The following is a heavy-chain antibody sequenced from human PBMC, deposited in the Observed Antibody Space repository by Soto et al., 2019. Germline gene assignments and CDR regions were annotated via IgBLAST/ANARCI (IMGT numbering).Heavy chain of an antibody. CDR1: GFTFSSYG. J-gene: IGHJ4*02. CDR3: AKSVYNWNDGFFDY. V-gene: IGHV3-30*18. D-gene: IGHD1-1*01. CDR2: ISYDGNNK. Sequence: QVQLVESGGGVVQPGRSLRLSCAAYGFTFSSYGMHWVRQAPGKGLQWVAVISYDGNNKYYADSVKGRFTISRDNSKNTLYLQMNSLSAEDTAVYYCAKSVYNWNDGFFDYWGQGTLVIVSS.